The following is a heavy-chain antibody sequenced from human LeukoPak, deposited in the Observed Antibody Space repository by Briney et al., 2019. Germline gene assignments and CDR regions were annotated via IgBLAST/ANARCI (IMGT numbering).Heavy chain of an antibody. CDR2: IRRGTNNYTT. Sequence: GGSLRLSCAASGFTFSDYILDWVRQAPGKGLEWVGRIRRGTNNYTTEYAASVKGRFIISRDDSKNSLYLHMNSLKTEDTAVYHCTRDGGDSTKTAFDMWGQETMVTVSS. J-gene: IGHJ3*02. CDR3: TRDGGDSTKTAFDM. V-gene: IGHV3-72*01. CDR1: GFTFSDYI. D-gene: IGHD2/OR15-2a*01.